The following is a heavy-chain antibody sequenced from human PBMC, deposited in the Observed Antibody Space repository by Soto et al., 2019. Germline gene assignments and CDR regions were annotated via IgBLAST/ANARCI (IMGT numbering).Heavy chain of an antibody. Sequence: GPTLVNPTQTLTLTCTFSGFSLSTSGVGVGWIRQPPGKALEWLALIYWNDDKRYSPSLKSRLTFTKDTSKNQVVLTMTNMDPVDTATYYCAHRRGRLQIAAACSGFDYWGQGTLVTVSS. CDR2: IYWNDDK. D-gene: IGHD6-13*01. CDR1: GFSLSTSGVG. CDR3: AHRRGRLQIAAACSGFDY. V-gene: IGHV2-5*01. J-gene: IGHJ4*02.